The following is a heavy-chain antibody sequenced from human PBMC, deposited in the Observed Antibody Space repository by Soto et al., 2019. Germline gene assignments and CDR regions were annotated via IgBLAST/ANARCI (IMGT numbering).Heavy chain of an antibody. CDR3: ARSIPYCSSTSCYTSWFDP. CDR2: IIPIFGTA. CDR1: GGTFSSYA. Sequence: SVKVSCKASGGTFSSYAISWVRQAPGQGLEWMGGIIPIFGTANYAQKFQGRVTITADESTSTAYMELSGLRSEDTAVYYCARSIPYCSSTSCYTSWFDPWGQGTLVTVSS. D-gene: IGHD2-2*02. J-gene: IGHJ5*02. V-gene: IGHV1-69*13.